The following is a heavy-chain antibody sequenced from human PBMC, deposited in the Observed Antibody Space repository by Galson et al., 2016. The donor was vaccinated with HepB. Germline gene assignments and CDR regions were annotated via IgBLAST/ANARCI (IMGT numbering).Heavy chain of an antibody. Sequence: TLSLTCTVSGGSISSGGYYWNWIRQHPRKGLEWIGYIHYSGSTHYNPSLKSRVTISVDKSRNQFSLEVTSVTAADTAIYFCAGSGTFFLDKWGQGTLVTVPS. CDR3: AGSGTFFLDK. CDR2: IHYSGST. J-gene: IGHJ4*02. CDR1: GGSISSGGYY. D-gene: IGHD1-1*01. V-gene: IGHV4-31*03.